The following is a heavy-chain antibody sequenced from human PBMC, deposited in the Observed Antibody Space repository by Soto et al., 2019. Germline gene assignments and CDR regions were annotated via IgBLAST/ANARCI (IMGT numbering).Heavy chain of an antibody. CDR2: IIPIFGTA. J-gene: IGHJ6*02. V-gene: IGHV1-69*12. CDR3: ARVQRHYYYFGMDV. Sequence: QVQLVQSGAEVKKPGSSVKVSCKASGGTFSSYAISWVRQAPGQGLEWMGGIIPIFGTANYAQKFQGRVTXXAXEXXSTAYMELSSLRSEDTAVYYCARVQRHYYYFGMDVWGQGTTVTVSS. CDR1: GGTFSSYA.